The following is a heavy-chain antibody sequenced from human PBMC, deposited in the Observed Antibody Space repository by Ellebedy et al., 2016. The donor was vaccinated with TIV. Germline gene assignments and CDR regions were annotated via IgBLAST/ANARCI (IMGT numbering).Heavy chain of an antibody. CDR3: ARRVWDRSGYSDYGMDV. CDR2: IDWDDDT. J-gene: IGHJ6*02. Sequence: SGPTLVKPTQTLTLTCTFSGFSLSTSGMCVSWIRQPPGKPLEWLARIDWDDDTYYSTSLKTRLTISKDTSKNQVVLTMTNMDPVDTATYYCARRVWDRSGYSDYGMDVWGQGTTVTVSS. V-gene: IGHV2-70*11. D-gene: IGHD3-22*01. CDR1: GFSLSTSGMC.